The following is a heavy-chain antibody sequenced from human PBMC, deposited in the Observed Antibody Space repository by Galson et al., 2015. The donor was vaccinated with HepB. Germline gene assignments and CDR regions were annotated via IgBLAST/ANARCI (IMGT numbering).Heavy chain of an antibody. D-gene: IGHD2-2*01. CDR1: GVSVNSGDCY. CDR3: ASHSLVAPPDFDS. J-gene: IGHJ4*02. Sequence: TLSLTCSVSGVSVNSGDCYWGWIRRPPGKGLEWIGYVYYTGGTNYNPSLKSRVTISVDASKNQFSLSLKSVTAADTAVYYCASHSLVAPPDFDSWSQGTLVTVSS. CDR2: VYYTGGT. V-gene: IGHV4-61*08.